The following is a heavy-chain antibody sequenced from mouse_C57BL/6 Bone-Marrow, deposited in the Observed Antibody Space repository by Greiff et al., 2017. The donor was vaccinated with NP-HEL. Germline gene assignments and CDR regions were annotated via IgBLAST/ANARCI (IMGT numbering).Heavy chain of an antibody. Sequence: EVKLVESGGGLVKPGGSLKLSCAASGFTFSDYGMHWVRQAPEKGLEWVAYISSGSSTIYYADTVKGRFTISRDNAKNTLFLQMTSLRSEDTAMYYCGGDYYDEGVDYWGQGTSVTVSS. CDR3: GGDYYDEGVDY. V-gene: IGHV5-17*01. CDR2: ISSGSSTI. CDR1: GFTFSDYG. D-gene: IGHD1-1*01. J-gene: IGHJ4*01.